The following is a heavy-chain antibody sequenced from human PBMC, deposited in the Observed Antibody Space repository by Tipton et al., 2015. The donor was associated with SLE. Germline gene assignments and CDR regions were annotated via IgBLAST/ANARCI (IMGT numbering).Heavy chain of an antibody. J-gene: IGHJ4*02. V-gene: IGHV3-30*04. D-gene: IGHD6-25*01. Sequence: SLRLSCAASGFTFSSYAMHWVRQAPGKGLEWVAVISYDGSNKYYADSVKGRFTISRDNSKNTLYLQMNSLRAEDTAVYYCARAFGSAADFDYWGQGTLVTVSS. CDR2: ISYDGSNK. CDR1: GFTFSSYA. CDR3: ARAFGSAADFDY.